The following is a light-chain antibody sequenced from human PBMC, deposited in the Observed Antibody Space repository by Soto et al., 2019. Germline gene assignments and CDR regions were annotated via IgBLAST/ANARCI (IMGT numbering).Light chain of an antibody. J-gene: IGLJ2*01. CDR2: SNN. V-gene: IGLV1-44*01. CDR3: AAWDVSLNGVV. CDR1: SSNIGSNT. Sequence: QSVLTQPPSASGTPGQRVTISCSGSSSNIGSNTVNWYQQLPGTAPKLLIYSNNQRPSGVPDRFSGSKSGTSASLALSGLQSEDEADYYCAAWDVSLNGVVFGGGTKLTVL.